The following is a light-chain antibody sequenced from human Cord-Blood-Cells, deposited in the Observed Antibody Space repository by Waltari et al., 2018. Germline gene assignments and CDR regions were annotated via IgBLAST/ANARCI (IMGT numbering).Light chain of an antibody. CDR3: QQYNNWPPWP. CDR1: QSVSSN. J-gene: IGKJ1*01. V-gene: IGKV3D-15*01. Sequence: EIVMTQSPATLSVSPGERATLSCSASQSVSSNLAWYQQKPGQAPRLLIYGASTRPTGIPARFSGSGSGTEFTLTISSLQSEDFAVYYCQQYNNWPPWPFGQGTKVEIK. CDR2: GAS.